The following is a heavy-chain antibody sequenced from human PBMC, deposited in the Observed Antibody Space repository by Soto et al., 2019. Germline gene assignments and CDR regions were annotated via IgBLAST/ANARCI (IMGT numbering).Heavy chain of an antibody. J-gene: IGHJ4*02. CDR2: ISGSDGKT. CDR3: ARWSYLDY. V-gene: IGHV3-23*01. CDR1: GFSFGSYA. D-gene: IGHD3-3*01. Sequence: LRLSCAASGFSFGSYALSWVRQAPGKGLEWVSTISGSDGKTFYADSVKGRFSISRDTSQSTLYLQMNSLRADDTAMYYCARWSYLDYWGQGTRVTAPQ.